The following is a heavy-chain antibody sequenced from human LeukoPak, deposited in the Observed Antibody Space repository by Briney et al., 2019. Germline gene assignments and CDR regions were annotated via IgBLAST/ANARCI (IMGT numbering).Heavy chain of an antibody. J-gene: IGHJ4*02. V-gene: IGHV4-59*01. CDR1: GGSINNYY. D-gene: IGHD6-19*01. Sequence: SETLSLTCIVSGGSINNYYWSWIRQPPGKGLEWIGYIYYRGSTTYNSSLRSRVTISVDTSKNQFSLKLNSLTAADTAFYYCARAIIEGAVASNFDYWGQGTLVTVSS. CDR3: ARAIIEGAVASNFDY. CDR2: IYYRGST.